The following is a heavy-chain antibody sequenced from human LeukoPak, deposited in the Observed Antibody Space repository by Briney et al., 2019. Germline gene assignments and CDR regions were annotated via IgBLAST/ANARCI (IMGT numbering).Heavy chain of an antibody. Sequence: GRSLRLSCAASGFTFSSYGMHWVRQAPGKGLEWVAVISYDGSNKYYADSVKGRFTISRDNAKNSLYLQMNSLRAEDTAVYYCAKWGHYDILTGRINWGQGTLVTVSS. V-gene: IGHV3-30*18. J-gene: IGHJ4*02. CDR1: GFTFSSYG. D-gene: IGHD3-9*01. CDR3: AKWGHYDILTGRIN. CDR2: ISYDGSNK.